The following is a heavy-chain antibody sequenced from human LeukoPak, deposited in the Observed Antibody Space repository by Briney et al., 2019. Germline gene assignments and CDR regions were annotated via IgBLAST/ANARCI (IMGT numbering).Heavy chain of an antibody. CDR1: GGTFSSYA. V-gene: IGHV1-69*06. CDR2: IVPLFGKP. CDR3: ARGLWFGDENPPYFDY. D-gene: IGHD3-10*01. J-gene: IGHJ4*02. Sequence: SVKVSCKASGGTFSSYAISWVRQAPGQGLEWMGGIVPLFGKPKYAQKFQGRVTITADKSTTTAYMELSSLRSEDTAAYYCARGLWFGDENPPYFDYWGQGILVTVSS.